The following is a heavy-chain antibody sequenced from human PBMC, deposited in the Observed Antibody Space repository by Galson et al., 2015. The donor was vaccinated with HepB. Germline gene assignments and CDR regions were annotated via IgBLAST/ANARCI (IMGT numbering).Heavy chain of an antibody. D-gene: IGHD1-26*01. Sequence: SVKVSCKASGYTFTGYYMHWVRQAPGQGLEWMGWINPNSGGTNYAQKFQGRVTMTRDTSISTAYMELSRLRSDDTAVYYCARSPPAGSQGDYWGQGTLVTVSS. V-gene: IGHV1-2*02. CDR2: INPNSGGT. J-gene: IGHJ4*02. CDR1: GYTFTGYY. CDR3: ARSPPAGSQGDY.